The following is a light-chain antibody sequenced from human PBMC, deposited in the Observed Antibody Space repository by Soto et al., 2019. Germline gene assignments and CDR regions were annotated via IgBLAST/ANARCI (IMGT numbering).Light chain of an antibody. J-gene: IGKJ2*01. CDR1: QSVSSSY. V-gene: IGKV3-20*01. Sequence: EIVLTQSPGTLSLSPGERATLSCRASQSVSSSYLAWYQQKPGQAPRLLIYGASSRATGIPDRFSGSGSGTDFTLTISRLEPEDFAVSHCQQYGGTPYTFGQGTKLEIK. CDR3: QQYGGTPYT. CDR2: GAS.